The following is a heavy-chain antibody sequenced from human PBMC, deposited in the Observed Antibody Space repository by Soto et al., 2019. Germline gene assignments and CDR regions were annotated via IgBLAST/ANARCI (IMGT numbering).Heavy chain of an antibody. Sequence: PSETLSLTCTVYGGSISSYYWSWIRQPPGKGLEWIGYIYYSGSTNYNPSLKSRVTISVDTSKNQFSLKLSSVTAADTAVYYCAREEGRAISASGTSSLSPYLFYYPGQGILVTV. J-gene: IGHJ4*02. D-gene: IGHD6-13*01. CDR2: IYYSGST. CDR3: AREEGRAISASGTSSLSPYLFYY. CDR1: GGSISSYY. V-gene: IGHV4-59*01.